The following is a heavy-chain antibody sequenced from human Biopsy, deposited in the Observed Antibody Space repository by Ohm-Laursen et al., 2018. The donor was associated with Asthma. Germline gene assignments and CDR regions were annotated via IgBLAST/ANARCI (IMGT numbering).Heavy chain of an antibody. J-gene: IGHJ3*02. CDR1: GFVFSQCG. Sequence: SSLRLSCAASGFVFSQCGMHWVRQGPGKGLEWVALVSSDGHNRYYEDSVKGRFTISRDNSRNRLYLQISSLTVEDSAVYFCARQSGQEYGDSIPFDTWGQGTKVAVSS. CDR3: ARQSGQEYGDSIPFDT. CDR2: VSSDGHNR. V-gene: IGHV3-30*03. D-gene: IGHD3-22*01.